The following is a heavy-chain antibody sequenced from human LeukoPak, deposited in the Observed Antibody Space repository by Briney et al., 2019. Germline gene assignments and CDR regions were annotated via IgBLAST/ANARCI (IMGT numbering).Heavy chain of an antibody. J-gene: IGHJ4*02. CDR1: GFTLGNYW. CDR3: AYSDHFDN. Sequence: GGSLRLSCAASGFTLGNYWMHWVRQAPGKGLVWVSRGDGDGGHSTYADSVKGRFTISRDNAKNTLYLQMNSLTGEDTAVYYCAYSDHFDNWGQGTLVTVSS. CDR2: GDGDGGHS. V-gene: IGHV3-74*03. D-gene: IGHD4-17*01.